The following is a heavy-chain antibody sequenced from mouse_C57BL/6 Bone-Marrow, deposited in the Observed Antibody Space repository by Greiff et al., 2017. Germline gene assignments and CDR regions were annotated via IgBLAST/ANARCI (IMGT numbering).Heavy chain of an antibody. V-gene: IGHV6-6*01. CDR3: NYDGYPYYAMDY. D-gene: IGHD2-3*01. J-gene: IGHJ4*01. CDR1: GFTFSDAW. CDR2: IRNKANNHAT. Sequence: EVKLEESGGGLVQPGGSMKLSCAASGFTFSDAWMDWVRQSPEKGLEWVAEIRNKANNHATYYAESVKGRFTISRDDTKSSVYLQMNSLRAEDTGIYYCNYDGYPYYAMDYWGQGTSVTVSS.